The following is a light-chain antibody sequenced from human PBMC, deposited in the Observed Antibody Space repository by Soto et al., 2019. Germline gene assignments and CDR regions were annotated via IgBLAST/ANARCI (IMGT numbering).Light chain of an antibody. CDR2: RNN. CDR3: AAWDDNLKGQV. CDR1: SSNIGTND. Sequence: QSVLTQAPSTSGTPGQRVTISCSGSSSNIGTNDVNWYQHLPGTAPKLLIYRNNERPSGVPNRFSGSKSRTSASLAISGLQSGDEADYYCAAWDDNLKGQVFGTGTKLTVL. J-gene: IGLJ1*01. V-gene: IGLV1-44*01.